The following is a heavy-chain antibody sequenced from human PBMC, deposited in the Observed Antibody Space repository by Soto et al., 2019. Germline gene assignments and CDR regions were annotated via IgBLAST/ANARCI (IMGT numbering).Heavy chain of an antibody. D-gene: IGHD1-26*01. CDR1: GDSVSSNSAA. CDR2: AYYRSKWYN. J-gene: IGHJ5*02. V-gene: IGHV6-1*01. CDR3: ARDPLQWELVDWFDP. Sequence: PSQTLSLTCAISGDSVSSNSAAWNWIRQSPSRGLEWLGRAYYRSKWYNDYEVSVKSRITINPDTSKNQFSLQLNSVTPEDTALYYCARDPLQWELVDWFDPWGQGTLVTVSS.